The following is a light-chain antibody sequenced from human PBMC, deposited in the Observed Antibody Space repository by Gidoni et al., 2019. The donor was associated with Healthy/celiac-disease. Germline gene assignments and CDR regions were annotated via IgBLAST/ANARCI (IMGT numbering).Light chain of an antibody. J-gene: IGKJ3*01. Sequence: EIVLTQSPATLSVSPGERAILSCRASQSVSSNLAWYQQKPGQAPRLVIYAASARATGIPARFSGSGSETEFTLTITSLQSEDFAVYSCQQGKTFGPGTKVDIK. CDR1: QSVSSN. V-gene: IGKV3-15*01. CDR3: QQGKT. CDR2: AAS.